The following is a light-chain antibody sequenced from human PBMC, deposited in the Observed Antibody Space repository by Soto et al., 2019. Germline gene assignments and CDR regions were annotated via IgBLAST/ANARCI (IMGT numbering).Light chain of an antibody. J-gene: IGKJ4*01. CDR2: AAS. CDR1: QSMSTY. Sequence: DIQMTQSPYSVSASVGDRVTITCRASQSMSTYLAWYQQKPGKAPKLLIYAASNLQAGVPSRFSGSGSGTDFTLTINSLQPEDFATYFCQQIYSAPLTFGGGTKVDI. CDR3: QQIYSAPLT. V-gene: IGKV1-39*01.